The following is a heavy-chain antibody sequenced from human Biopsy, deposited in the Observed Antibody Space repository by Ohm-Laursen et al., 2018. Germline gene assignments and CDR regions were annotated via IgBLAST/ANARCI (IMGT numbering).Heavy chain of an antibody. V-gene: IGHV4-59*08. CDR2: VFDRGTT. D-gene: IGHD3-10*01. CDR3: AHGSGSYYKWDF. J-gene: IGHJ4*01. Sequence: TLSLTWTLSGDSITRSYWSWIRQSPGKGLEWIGHVFDRGTTNYNPSVRSRVTMSEDTSKKQFSLKMTSVTAADTAIYYCAHGSGSYYKWDFWGRNPGHRLL. CDR1: GDSITRSY.